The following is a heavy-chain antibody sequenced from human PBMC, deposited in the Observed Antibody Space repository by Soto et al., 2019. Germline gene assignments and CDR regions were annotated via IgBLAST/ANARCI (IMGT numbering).Heavy chain of an antibody. CDR1: GFTFSSYE. Sequence: GGSLRLSCAASGFTFSSYEMNWVHQAPGKGLEWVSYISSSGSTIYYADSVKGRFTISRDNAKNSLYLQMNSLRAEDTAVYYCARGANDAFDIWGQGTMVTVSS. CDR3: ARGANDAFDI. CDR2: ISSSGSTI. J-gene: IGHJ3*02. V-gene: IGHV3-48*03. D-gene: IGHD5-12*01.